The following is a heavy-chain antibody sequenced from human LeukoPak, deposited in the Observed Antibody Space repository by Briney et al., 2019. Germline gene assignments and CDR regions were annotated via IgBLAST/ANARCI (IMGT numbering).Heavy chain of an antibody. Sequence: ASVKVSCKASGYTFTDYYIHWVRQAPGQGLEWMGIFNPTDGGTSYAQNFQGRVTMTRDTSTSTVYMELSSLRSEDTAVYYCVRGGSPKDYYCDSSGYKHNWFDPWGQGTLVTVSS. CDR2: FNPTDGGT. CDR3: VRGGSPKDYYCDSSGYKHNWFDP. CDR1: GYTFTDYY. D-gene: IGHD3-22*01. J-gene: IGHJ5*02. V-gene: IGHV1-46*01.